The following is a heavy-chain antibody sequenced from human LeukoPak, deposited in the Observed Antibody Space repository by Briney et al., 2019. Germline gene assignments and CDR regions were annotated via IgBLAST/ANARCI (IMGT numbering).Heavy chain of an antibody. V-gene: IGHV7-4-1*02. CDR1: GYTFTSYA. D-gene: IGHD6-19*01. CDR2: INTNTGNP. Sequence: GASVKVSCKASGYTFTSYAMNWVRQAPGQGLEWMGWINTNTGNPTYAQGFTGRFVFSLDASVSTAYLQISSLKAEDTAVYYCARDPRRYSSGRYVPQHEDYYYYYYMDVWGKGTTVTVSS. CDR3: ARDPRRYSSGRYVPQHEDYYYYYYMDV. J-gene: IGHJ6*03.